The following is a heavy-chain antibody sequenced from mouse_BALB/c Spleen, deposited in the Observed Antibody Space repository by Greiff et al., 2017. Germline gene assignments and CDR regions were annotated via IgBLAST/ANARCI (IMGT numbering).Heavy chain of an antibody. J-gene: IGHJ3*01. D-gene: IGHD2-4*01. CDR1: GYAFSSYW. CDR3: ARGAYYDYDVRFAY. CDR2: IYPGDGDT. Sequence: VQLKQSGAELVRPGSSVKISCKASGYAFSSYWMNWVKQRPGQGLEWIGQIYPGDGDTNYNGKFKGKATLTADKSSSTAYMQLSSLTSEDSAVYFCARGAYYDYDVRFAYWGQGTLVTVSA. V-gene: IGHV1-80*01.